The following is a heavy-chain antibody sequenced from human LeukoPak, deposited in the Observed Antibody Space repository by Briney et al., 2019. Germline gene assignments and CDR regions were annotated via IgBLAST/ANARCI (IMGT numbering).Heavy chain of an antibody. CDR3: ARDHCSGGSCFPYYFDY. J-gene: IGHJ4*02. CDR2: INPNSGGT. D-gene: IGHD2-15*01. V-gene: IGHV1-2*02. Sequence: ASVKVSCKASGYTFTDYYMHWVRQAPGQGLEWMGWINPNSGGTNYAQKFQGRVTMTRDTSISTAYMELSRLRSDDTAVYYCARDHCSGGSCFPYYFDYWGQGTLVTVSS. CDR1: GYTFTDYY.